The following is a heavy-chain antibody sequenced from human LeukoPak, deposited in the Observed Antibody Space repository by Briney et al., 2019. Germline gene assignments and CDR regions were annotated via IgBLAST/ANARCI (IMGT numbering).Heavy chain of an antibody. Sequence: GGSLGLSCAASGFSVSSNYMSWVRQAPGKGLEWVSVIYSGGSTYYADSVKGRFTISRDNSKNTLYLQMNSLRAEDTALYYCARGARFDCSSTSCYEYYYYYMDVWGKGTTVTVSS. CDR1: GFSVSSNY. CDR2: IYSGGST. V-gene: IGHV3-53*05. J-gene: IGHJ6*03. CDR3: ARGARFDCSSTSCYEYYYYYMDV. D-gene: IGHD2-2*01.